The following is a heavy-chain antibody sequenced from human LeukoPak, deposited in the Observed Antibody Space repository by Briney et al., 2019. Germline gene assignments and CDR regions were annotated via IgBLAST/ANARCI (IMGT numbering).Heavy chain of an antibody. D-gene: IGHD2-15*01. Sequence: PGRSLRLSCTASGFTFGDYEMIWVRQAPGKGLEWVGFIRRKTSGGTTEYAASEKGRFIISSGDSKSISYLLKNSMKTEDTALYYCTRIFRSDGYNYMDDWGKGTLVTVSS. CDR1: GFTFGDYE. CDR3: TRIFRSDGYNYMDD. V-gene: IGHV3-49*04. J-gene: IGHJ6*03. CDR2: IRRKTSGGTT.